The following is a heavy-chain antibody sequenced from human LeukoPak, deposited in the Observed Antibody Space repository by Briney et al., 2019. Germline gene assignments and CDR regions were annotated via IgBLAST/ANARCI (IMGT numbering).Heavy chain of an antibody. Sequence: GGSLRLSCVASEFTFSSHAMNWVRQAPGKGLEWVSSISGGGESTYYADSVKGRFTVSRDNSKNTLYLQINSLRGEDTAVYYCARDQGGGSHRHAFDIWGQGTMVTVSS. D-gene: IGHD2-15*01. CDR3: ARDQGGGSHRHAFDI. CDR2: ISGGGEST. V-gene: IGHV3-23*01. CDR1: EFTFSSHA. J-gene: IGHJ3*02.